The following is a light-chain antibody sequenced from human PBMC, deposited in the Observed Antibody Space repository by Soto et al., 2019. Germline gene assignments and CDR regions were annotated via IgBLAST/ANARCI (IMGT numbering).Light chain of an antibody. CDR3: QQRSNWPTT. CDR2: DAS. CDR1: QSVNNY. Sequence: EIVLTQSPATLSLSPGERATLSCRASQSVNNYLAWYQQEPGRPPRLLIYDASIRPTGIPARFSGSGSGTDFTLTISYLEPEDFAVYYCQQRSNWPTTFGQGTKVEIK. V-gene: IGKV3-11*01. J-gene: IGKJ1*01.